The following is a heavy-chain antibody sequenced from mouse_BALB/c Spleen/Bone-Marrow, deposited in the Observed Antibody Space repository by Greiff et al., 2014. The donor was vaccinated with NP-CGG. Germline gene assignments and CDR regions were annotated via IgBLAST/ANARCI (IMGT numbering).Heavy chain of an antibody. Sequence: VQLQQSGAKLVKPGASVKLSCKASGYTFTSYYMYWVKQRPGQGLEWIGGINPSNGGTNFNEKFKSKATLTVDKSSSTAYMQLSSLTSEDSAVYYCTRTHYYGSRYYYAMDYWGQGTSVTVSS. CDR2: INPSNGGT. V-gene: IGHV1S16*01. D-gene: IGHD1-1*01. CDR3: TRTHYYGSRYYYAMDY. CDR1: GYTFTSYY. J-gene: IGHJ4*01.